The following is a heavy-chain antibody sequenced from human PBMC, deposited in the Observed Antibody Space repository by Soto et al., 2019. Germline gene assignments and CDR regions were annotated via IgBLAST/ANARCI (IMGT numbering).Heavy chain of an antibody. V-gene: IGHV4-59*01. CDR3: ASLLPLSRSWYIDY. D-gene: IGHD6-13*01. CDR1: GGSISIYY. J-gene: IGHJ4*02. CDR2: IYYSRST. Sequence: SETLSLTCTVSGGSISIYYWSWIRQPPGKGLEWIGYIYYSRSTNYNPSLKSRVTISVDTSKNQFSLKLSSVTAADTAVYYCASLLPLSRSWYIDYWGQGTLVTVSS.